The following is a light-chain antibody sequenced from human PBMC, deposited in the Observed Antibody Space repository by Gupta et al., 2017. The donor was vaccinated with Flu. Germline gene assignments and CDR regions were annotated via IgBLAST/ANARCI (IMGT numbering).Light chain of an antibody. Sequence: IVLTQSPGTLSLSPGERATLSCRASQSVSSSYLAWYQQKPGQAPRLLIYVASSRATGIPDRFSGSGSGTDFTLTISRLEAEDFAVYYCQQYGTSPMTFGQGTRLEIK. J-gene: IGKJ5*01. CDR1: QSVSSSY. V-gene: IGKV3-20*01. CDR3: QQYGTSPMT. CDR2: VAS.